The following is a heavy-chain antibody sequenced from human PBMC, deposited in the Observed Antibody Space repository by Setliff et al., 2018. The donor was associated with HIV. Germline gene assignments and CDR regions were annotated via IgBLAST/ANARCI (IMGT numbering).Heavy chain of an antibody. CDR1: GFTFSDYY. J-gene: IGHJ6*03. V-gene: IGHV4-34*09. CDR3: ARETYYYYIDV. CDR2: IHYSGTT. Sequence: LRLSCAASGFTFSDYYMSWIRQAPGKGLEWIGQIHYSGTTYYNPSLKSQFVISRDTFKNEFSLKVNSVTAADTAVYYCARETYYYYIDVWGRGTTVTVSS.